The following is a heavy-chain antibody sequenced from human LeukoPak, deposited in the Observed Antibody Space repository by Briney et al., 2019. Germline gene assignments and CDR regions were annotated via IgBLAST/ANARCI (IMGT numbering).Heavy chain of an antibody. D-gene: IGHD2-8*02. V-gene: IGHV4-59*08. CDR2: ISNIGSI. J-gene: IGHJ4*02. Sequence: SETLSLTCTVSGGSISSYYWSWIRQPPGKGLEWIAYISNIGSINYNPSLKSRVTISLDTSKNQFSLKLSSVTAADTAVYYCAGHHPRNTVDFWGQGTLVTVSS. CDR3: AGHHPRNTVDF. CDR1: GGSISSYY.